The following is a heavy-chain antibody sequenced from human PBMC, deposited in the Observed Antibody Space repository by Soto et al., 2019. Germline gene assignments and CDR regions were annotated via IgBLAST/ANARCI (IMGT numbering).Heavy chain of an antibody. V-gene: IGHV4-34*01. CDR3: VRVGTGRLQEDYYYGMDV. J-gene: IGHJ6*02. Sequence: SETLSLTCAVYGGSFSGYYWSWIRQPPGKGLEWIGEINHSGSTNYNPSLKSRVTISVDTSKNQFSLKLSSVTAADTAVYYCVRVGTGRLQEDYYYGMDVWGQGTTVTVSS. CDR1: GGSFSGYY. D-gene: IGHD4-4*01. CDR2: INHSGST.